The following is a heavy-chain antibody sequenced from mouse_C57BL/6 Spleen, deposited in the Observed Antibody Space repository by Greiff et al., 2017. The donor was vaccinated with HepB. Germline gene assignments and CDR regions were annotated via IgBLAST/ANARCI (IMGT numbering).Heavy chain of an antibody. CDR1: GFNIKNTY. J-gene: IGHJ3*01. D-gene: IGHD2-4*01. CDR3: ARENYDPRRGFAY. Sequence: DVKLQESVAELVRPGASVKLSCTASGFNIKNTYMHWVKQRPEQGLEWIGRIDPANGNTKYAPKFQGQATITGDTSSNTAYLQLSSLTSEDTAIYYCARENYDPRRGFAYWGQGTLVTVSA. V-gene: IGHV14-3*01. CDR2: IDPANGNT.